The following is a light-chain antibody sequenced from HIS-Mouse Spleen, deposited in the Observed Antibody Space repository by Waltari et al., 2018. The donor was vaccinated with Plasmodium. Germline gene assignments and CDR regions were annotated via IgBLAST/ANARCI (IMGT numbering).Light chain of an antibody. J-gene: IGKJ2*01. Sequence: AIQMTQSPSSLSASVGDRVTITCRASQGIRNDLGWYQQEPGKAPKLLISAASSLQSGVPSRFSGIGSGTDFTLTISSLQPEDFATYYCLQDYNYPYTFGQGTKLEIK. CDR2: AAS. CDR3: LQDYNYPYT. V-gene: IGKV1-6*01. CDR1: QGIRND.